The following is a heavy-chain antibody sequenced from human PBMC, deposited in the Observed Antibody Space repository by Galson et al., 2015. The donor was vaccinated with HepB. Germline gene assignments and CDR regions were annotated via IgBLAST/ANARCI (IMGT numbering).Heavy chain of an antibody. J-gene: IGHJ4*02. V-gene: IGHV3-21*01. CDR2: ISGSSTYI. D-gene: IGHD6-6*01. CDR1: GFTFSSYS. Sequence: SLRLSCAASGFTFSSYSMSWVRQTPGKGLEWVSSISGSSTYIYYADSVKGRFIISRDNAKNSLYLQINSLRAEDTAMYYCARGERDTSSSVYWGQGTLVTVFS. CDR3: ARGERDTSSSVY.